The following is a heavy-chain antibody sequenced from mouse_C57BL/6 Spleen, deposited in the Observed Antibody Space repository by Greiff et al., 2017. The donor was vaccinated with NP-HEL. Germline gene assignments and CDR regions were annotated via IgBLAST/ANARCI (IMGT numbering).Heavy chain of an antibody. D-gene: IGHD2-5*01. CDR1: GYSITSDY. CDR2: ISYSGST. CDR3: ARGRSNYDYAMDD. Sequence: EVMLVESGPGLAKPSQTLSLPCSVTGYSITSDYWNWIRKFPGNKLEYMGYISYSGSTYYNPSLKSRISITRDTSKTQYYLQLNSVTTEDTATYYCARGRSNYDYAMDDWGQGTSVTVSS. J-gene: IGHJ4*01. V-gene: IGHV3-8*01.